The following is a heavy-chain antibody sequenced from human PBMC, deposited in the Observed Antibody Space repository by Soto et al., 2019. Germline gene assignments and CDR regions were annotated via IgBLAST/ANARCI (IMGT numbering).Heavy chain of an antibody. CDR3: AHSYGGYDFGNWFDP. J-gene: IGHJ5*02. D-gene: IGHD5-12*01. CDR1: GFSLSTSGVG. Sequence: SCPTLVNPTQPLTLTCTFSGFSLSTSGVGVGWIRQPPGKALEWLALIYWDDDKRYSPSLKSRLTITKDTSKNQVVLTMTNMDPVDTATYYCAHSYGGYDFGNWFDPWGQGTLVTVSS. CDR2: IYWDDDK. V-gene: IGHV2-5*02.